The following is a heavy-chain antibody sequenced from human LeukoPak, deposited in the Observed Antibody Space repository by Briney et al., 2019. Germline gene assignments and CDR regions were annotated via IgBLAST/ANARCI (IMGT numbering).Heavy chain of an antibody. CDR1: GFTFSSYG. CDR2: IWYDGSNK. CDR3: AKLFGGWYSSGWYGDY. D-gene: IGHD6-19*01. J-gene: IGHJ4*02. V-gene: IGHV3-33*06. Sequence: GGSLRLSCAASGFTFSSYGMHWVRQAPGKGLEWVGVIWYDGSNKYYADSVKGRFTISRDNSKNTLYLQMNSLRAEDTAVYYCAKLFGGWYSSGWYGDYWGQGTLVTVSS.